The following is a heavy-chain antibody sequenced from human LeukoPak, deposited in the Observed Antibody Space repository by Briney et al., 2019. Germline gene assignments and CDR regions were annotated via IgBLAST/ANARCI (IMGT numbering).Heavy chain of an antibody. CDR1: GGSISSGGYY. Sequence: PSQTLSLTCTVSGGSISSGGYYWSWIRQPPGKGLEWIGYTYHSGSTYYNPSLKSRVTISVDRSKNQFSLKLSSVTAADTAVYYCARDWERLRLGAAAGYGAFDAFDIWGQGTMVTVSS. CDR2: TYHSGST. J-gene: IGHJ3*02. CDR3: ARDWERLRLGAAAGYGAFDAFDI. V-gene: IGHV4-30-2*01. D-gene: IGHD5-12*01.